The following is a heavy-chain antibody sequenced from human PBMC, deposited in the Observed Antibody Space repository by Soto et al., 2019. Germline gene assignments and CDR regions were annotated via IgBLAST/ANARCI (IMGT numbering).Heavy chain of an antibody. J-gene: IGHJ4*02. CDR2: IDGDDSAGNT. Sequence: EVQLVESGGVLVQPGESLRLSCAASGLSVSSSYMSWVRQAPGKGLEWVSRIDGDDSAGNTYYADSVKGRFTISRQNSKNTLYLQMNSLKTEDTAVYYCARAWGVRDYDNSAYYQRYFDYWGQGTLVTVSS. CDR3: ARAWGVRDYDNSAYYQRYFDY. D-gene: IGHD3-22*01. V-gene: IGHV3-53*04. CDR1: GLSVSSSY.